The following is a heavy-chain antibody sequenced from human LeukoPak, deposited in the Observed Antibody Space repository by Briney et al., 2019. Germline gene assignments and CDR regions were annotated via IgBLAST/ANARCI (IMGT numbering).Heavy chain of an antibody. Sequence: ASVKVSCKASGYTFTGYYMHWVRQAPGQGLEWMGWINPNSGGTNYAQKFQGRVTMTRDTSISTAHMELSRLRSDDTAVYYCARGEWLGNGAGDRPIDYWGQGTLVTVSS. V-gene: IGHV1-2*02. CDR1: GYTFTGYY. D-gene: IGHD6-19*01. J-gene: IGHJ4*02. CDR2: INPNSGGT. CDR3: ARGEWLGNGAGDRPIDY.